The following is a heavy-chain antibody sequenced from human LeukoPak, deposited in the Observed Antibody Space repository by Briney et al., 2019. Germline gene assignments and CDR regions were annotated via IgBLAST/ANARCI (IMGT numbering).Heavy chain of an antibody. Sequence: SETLSLTCTVSGYSISSGYYWGWIRQPPGKGLEWIGSIYHGGTTYYNPSLKSRVTISVDTSKNQFSLKLSSVTAADTAMYYCARDAYYGHSYYMHVWGKGTTVTVSS. D-gene: IGHD3-10*01. CDR1: GYSISSGYY. V-gene: IGHV4-38-2*02. J-gene: IGHJ6*03. CDR3: ARDAYYGHSYYMHV. CDR2: IYHGGTT.